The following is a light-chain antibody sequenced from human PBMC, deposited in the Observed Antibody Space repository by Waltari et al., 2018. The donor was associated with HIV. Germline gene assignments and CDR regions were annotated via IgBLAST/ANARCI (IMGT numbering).Light chain of an antibody. J-gene: IGLJ1*01. CDR2: EVS. V-gene: IGLV2-23*02. Sequence: QSALTQPASVSGSPGQSITISCTGTSSDVGSYNLVSWYQQHPGKAPKLMIYEVSKPPLGFSNRFSGSTSCSTASLTTSLLQGDDGADYYCCSYAGSSTYVFGTGTKVTVL. CDR3: CSYAGSSTYV. CDR1: SSDVGSYNL.